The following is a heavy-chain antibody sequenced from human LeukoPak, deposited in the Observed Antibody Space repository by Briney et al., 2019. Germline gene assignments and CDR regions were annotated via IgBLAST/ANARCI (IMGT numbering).Heavy chain of an antibody. CDR2: IDPSDSYT. V-gene: IGHV5-10-1*01. D-gene: IGHD3-16*02. J-gene: IGHJ4*02. CDR1: GYSFTNYW. Sequence: GESLKISCKCSGYSFTNYWITWVRQMPGKGLEWMGRIDPSDSYTNYSPSFQGHVTISADKSISTAYLQWSSLKASDTAMYYCARESGSYRTDYWGQGTLVTVSS. CDR3: ARESGSYRTDY.